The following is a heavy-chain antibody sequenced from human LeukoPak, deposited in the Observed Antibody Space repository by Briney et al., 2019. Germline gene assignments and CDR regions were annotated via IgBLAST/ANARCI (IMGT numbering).Heavy chain of an antibody. CDR3: ARDSEDDY. CDR2: ISSSSSYI. Sequence: AGSLTLSCAASGFTFSSYSMNWVRHAQGQGLELVSSISSSSSYIYYADSVKSRFTISRDNAKNSLYLQMNSRRGEDTAVYYCARDSEDDYWGQGTLVTVSS. V-gene: IGHV3-21*01. J-gene: IGHJ4*02. CDR1: GFTFSSYS.